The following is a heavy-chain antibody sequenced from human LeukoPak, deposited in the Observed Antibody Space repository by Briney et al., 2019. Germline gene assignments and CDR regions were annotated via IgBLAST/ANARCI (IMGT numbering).Heavy chain of an antibody. CDR3: AGSYTTENAFDI. CDR1: GGSISDNSYY. Sequence: SETLSLTCTVSGGSISDNSYYWGWIRQAPGKGLEWIGSWYYSGSTYYNPSLKSRVTISVDTSKNQFSLKLSSVTAADTAVYYCAGSYTTENAFDIWGQGTMVTVSS. D-gene: IGHD3-16*01. V-gene: IGHV4-39*01. J-gene: IGHJ3*02. CDR2: WYYSGST.